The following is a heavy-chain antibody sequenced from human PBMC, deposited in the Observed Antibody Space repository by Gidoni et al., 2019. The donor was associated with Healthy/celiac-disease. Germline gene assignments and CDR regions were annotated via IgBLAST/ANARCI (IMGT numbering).Heavy chain of an antibody. CDR2: IYYSGST. CDR3: ARTLWSSTSCYTHYYGMDV. CDR1: GGSISSRRYY. Sequence: QLQLQESGPGLVKPSETLSLTCTVSGGSISSRRYYWGWIRQPPGKGLAWIGSIYYSGSTYYNPSLKSRVTIAVETSKNQFSRKLSSVTAADTAVYYCARTLWSSTSCYTHYYGMDVWGQGTTVTVSS. D-gene: IGHD2-2*02. V-gene: IGHV4-39*01. J-gene: IGHJ6*02.